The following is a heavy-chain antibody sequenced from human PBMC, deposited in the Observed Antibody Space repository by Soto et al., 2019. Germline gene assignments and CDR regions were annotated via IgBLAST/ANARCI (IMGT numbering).Heavy chain of an antibody. Sequence: KPSETLSLTCAVYGGSFSGYYWNWIRQPPGKGLEWIGEIDHSGYTNYNPSPKSRVTISVDTSKNQFSLRLTSVTAADTAVYYCARVRDWFDPWGQGTLVTVSS. CDR2: IDHSGYT. J-gene: IGHJ5*02. CDR1: GGSFSGYY. V-gene: IGHV4-34*01. D-gene: IGHD3-3*01. CDR3: ARVRDWFDP.